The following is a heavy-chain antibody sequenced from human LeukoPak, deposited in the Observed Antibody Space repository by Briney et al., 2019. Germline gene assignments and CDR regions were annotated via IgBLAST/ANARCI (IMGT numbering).Heavy chain of an antibody. V-gene: IGHV3-74*01. CDR1: GFSFSSHW. CDR2: ISDDGSYT. Sequence: GGSLRLSCAASGFSFSSHWVHWVRQAPGKGLVWVSRISDDGSYTSNVDSVKGRFTISRDNSKNTLYLQMNSLRAEDTAVYYCAKGTLAAAGTFGYWGQGTLVTVSS. D-gene: IGHD6-13*01. J-gene: IGHJ4*02. CDR3: AKGTLAAAGTFGY.